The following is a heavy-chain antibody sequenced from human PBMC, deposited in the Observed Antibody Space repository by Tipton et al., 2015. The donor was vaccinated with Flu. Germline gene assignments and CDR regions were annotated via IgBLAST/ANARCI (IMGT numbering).Heavy chain of an antibody. V-gene: IGHV4-38-2*01. J-gene: IGHJ6*02. D-gene: IGHD6-19*01. Sequence: TLSLTCAVSGDSIRSDYFWGWIRQPPGKGLEWIATIHRSGSTKYNPSLKSRVTISVDTSKNQFYLKVTSVTAADTAIYFCARAESSVWAGYYYGLDVWGQGTTVTVSS. CDR2: IHRSGST. CDR1: GDSIRSDYF. CDR3: ARAESSVWAGYYYGLDV.